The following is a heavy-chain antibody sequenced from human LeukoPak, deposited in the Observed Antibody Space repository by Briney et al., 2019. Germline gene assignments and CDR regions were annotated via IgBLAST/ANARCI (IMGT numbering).Heavy chain of an antibody. J-gene: IGHJ5*02. D-gene: IGHD3-16*01. Sequence: SETLSLTCTVSGGSISSYYWSWIRQPPGKGLEWIGYIYYSGSTNYNPSLKSRVTISVDTSKNQFSLKLSSVTAADTAVYYCARERLGELTLWFDPWGQGTLVTVSS. CDR1: GGSISSYY. CDR3: ARERLGELTLWFDP. CDR2: IYYSGST. V-gene: IGHV4-59*12.